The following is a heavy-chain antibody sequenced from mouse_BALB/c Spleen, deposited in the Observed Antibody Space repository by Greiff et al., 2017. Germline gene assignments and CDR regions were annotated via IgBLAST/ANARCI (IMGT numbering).Heavy chain of an antibody. V-gene: IGHV2-2*02. CDR3: AKIYYDYDDLFAY. CDR2: IWSGGST. J-gene: IGHJ3*01. Sequence: VQLQQSGPGLVQPSQSLSITCTVSGFSLTSYGVHWVRQSPGKGLEWLGVIWSGGSTDYNAAFISRLSISKDNSKSQVFFKMNSLQANDTAIYYCAKIYYDYDDLFAYWGQGTLVTVSA. D-gene: IGHD2-4*01. CDR1: GFSLTSYG.